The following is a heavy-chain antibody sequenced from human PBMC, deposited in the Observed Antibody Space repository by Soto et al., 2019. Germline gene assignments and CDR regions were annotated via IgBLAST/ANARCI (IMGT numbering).Heavy chain of an antibody. CDR3: AADRYSSSWYWFDP. D-gene: IGHD6-13*01. V-gene: IGHV1-58*01. CDR1: GFRFTRDP. Sequence: GFLVKGSRKAAGFRFTRDPVQWGRKARGQRLEWIGWIVVGSGNTNYAQKFQERVTITRDMSTSTAYMELSSLRSEDTAVYYCAADRYSSSWYWFDPWGQGTLVTVSS. J-gene: IGHJ5*02. CDR2: IVVGSGNT.